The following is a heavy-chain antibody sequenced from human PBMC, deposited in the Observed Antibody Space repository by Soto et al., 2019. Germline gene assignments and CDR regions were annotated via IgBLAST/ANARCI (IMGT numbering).Heavy chain of an antibody. V-gene: IGHV4-39*01. CDR3: ARRFLYCSGGSCYLPYGMDV. CDR2: IYYSGST. D-gene: IGHD2-15*01. J-gene: IGHJ6*02. CDR1: GGSISSSSYY. Sequence: SETLSLTCTVSGGSISSSSYYWGWIRQPPGKGLEWIGSIYYSGSTYYNPSLKSRVTISVDTSKNQFSLKLSSVTAADTAVHYCARRFLYCSGGSCYLPYGMDVWGQGTTVTVSS.